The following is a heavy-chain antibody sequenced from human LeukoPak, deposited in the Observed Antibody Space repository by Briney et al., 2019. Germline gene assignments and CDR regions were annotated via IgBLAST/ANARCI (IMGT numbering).Heavy chain of an antibody. CDR3: ARFGSGWWYNDY. CDR2: IYHTGNI. Sequence: SDTLSLTCAVSGASITSYYWTWIRQPPGKGLEWIGYIYHTGNIKYNPSLNSRVTISIDTSKNQFSLKLSSVTAADTAVYYCARFGSGWWYNDYWGQGTLVTVSS. D-gene: IGHD6-19*01. J-gene: IGHJ4*02. V-gene: IGHV4-59*07. CDR1: GASITSYY.